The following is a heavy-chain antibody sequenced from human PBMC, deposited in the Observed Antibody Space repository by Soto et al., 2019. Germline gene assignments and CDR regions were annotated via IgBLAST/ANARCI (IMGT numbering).Heavy chain of an antibody. V-gene: IGHV1-18*01. CDR2: ISAYNGNT. Sequence: SVKVSCKASGYTFTSYGISWVRQAPVQGLEWMGWISAYNGNTNYAQKLQGRVTMTTDTSTSTAYMELRSLRSEDTAVYYCARAGWVDSSGHYYPSAFDIWGQGTMVTVSS. CDR3: ARAGWVDSSGHYYPSAFDI. D-gene: IGHD3-22*01. CDR1: GYTFTSYG. J-gene: IGHJ3*02.